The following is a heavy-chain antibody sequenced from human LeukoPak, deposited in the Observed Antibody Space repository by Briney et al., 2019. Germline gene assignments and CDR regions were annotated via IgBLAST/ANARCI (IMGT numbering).Heavy chain of an antibody. CDR2: ISGDGGST. V-gene: IGHV3-43*02. Sequence: GGSLRLSCAGPGFMFHHYAIHWVRQAPGKGLEWVSLISGDGGSTFYADSVKGRFTISRDNSKNSLYLQMNSLRSDDTALYYCARESESSGWYDYWGQGTLVTVSS. CDR1: GFMFHHYA. D-gene: IGHD6-19*01. J-gene: IGHJ4*02. CDR3: ARESESSGWYDY.